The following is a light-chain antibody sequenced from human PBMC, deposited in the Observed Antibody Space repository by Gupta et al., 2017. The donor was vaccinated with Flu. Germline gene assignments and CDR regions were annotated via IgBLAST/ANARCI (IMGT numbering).Light chain of an antibody. CDR2: VNSDGTH. Sequence: QLVLTQSPSASASLGASVKVTCTLSSGHSSYTIAWHQQRPEKGPRFLMKVNSDGTHTKGDGIPGRFSGSSSGAERYLIISSLQSEDEAEYYCQTWGTGIRVFGGGTKVTVL. CDR3: QTWGTGIRV. J-gene: IGLJ2*01. V-gene: IGLV4-69*01. CDR1: SGHSSYT.